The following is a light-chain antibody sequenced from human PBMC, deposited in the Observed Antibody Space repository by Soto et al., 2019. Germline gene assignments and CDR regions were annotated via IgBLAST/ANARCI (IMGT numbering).Light chain of an antibody. J-gene: IGLJ1*01. CDR2: GDN. Sequence: QSVLTQPPSVSGAPGQRVSIPCTGSTSNIGAPYDVHWYQHLPGTAPKHLIYGDNNRPSGVPDRFSGSKSGTSASLAITRLQAEDEADYYCQSYDISLHNYVFGTGTKVTVL. CDR3: QSYDISLHNYV. CDR1: TSNIGAPYD. V-gene: IGLV1-40*01.